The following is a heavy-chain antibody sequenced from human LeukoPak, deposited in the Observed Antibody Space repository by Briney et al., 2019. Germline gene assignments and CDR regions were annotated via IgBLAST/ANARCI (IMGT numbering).Heavy chain of an antibody. D-gene: IGHD5-24*01. CDR2: INPNSGGT. Sequence: ASVKVSCKASGYTFTGYYMHWVRQAPGQGLEWMGRINPNSGGTNYAQKFQGRVTMTRDTSISAAYMELSRLRSDDTAVYYCARWLHLYYFDYRGQGTLVTVSS. J-gene: IGHJ4*02. CDR1: GYTFTGYY. CDR3: ARWLHLYYFDY. V-gene: IGHV1-2*06.